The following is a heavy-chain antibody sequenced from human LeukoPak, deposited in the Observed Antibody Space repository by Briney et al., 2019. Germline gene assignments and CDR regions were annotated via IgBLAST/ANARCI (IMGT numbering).Heavy chain of an antibody. CDR1: GFTFSDYY. CDR2: ISSSGSTI. J-gene: IGHJ5*02. CDR3: AKVRQQLVRGWFDP. Sequence: GGSLRLSCAASGFTFSDYYMSWIRQAPGKGLEWVSYISSSGSTIYYADSVKGRFTISRDNAKNSLYLQMNSLRAEDTAVYYCAKVRQQLVRGWFDPWGQGTLVTVSS. D-gene: IGHD6-13*01. V-gene: IGHV3-11*04.